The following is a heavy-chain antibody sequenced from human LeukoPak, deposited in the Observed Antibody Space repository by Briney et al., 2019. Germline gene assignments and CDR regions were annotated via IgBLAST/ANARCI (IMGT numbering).Heavy chain of an antibody. CDR1: GFTFSSYE. V-gene: IGHV3-48*03. D-gene: IGHD3-9*01. CDR2: ISSSGSNI. J-gene: IGHJ6*03. CDR3: ARTNYDILTGTATYYYYYYMDV. Sequence: GGSLRLSCAASGFTFSSYEMNWVRQAPGKGLEWVSYISSSGSNIYYADSVKGRFTISRDNAKNSLYLQMNSLRAEDTAVYYCARTNYDILTGTATYYYYYYMDVWGKGTTVTVSS.